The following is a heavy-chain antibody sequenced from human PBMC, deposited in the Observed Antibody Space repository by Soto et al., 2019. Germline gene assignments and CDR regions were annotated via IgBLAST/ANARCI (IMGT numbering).Heavy chain of an antibody. CDR2: IGSDGLT. J-gene: IGHJ6*02. D-gene: IGHD3-10*01. CDR3: ARNMVRGVTNIPPRYYYYGMDV. Sequence: EVQLVESGGGLVQPGGSLRLSCAASGFSFSSYDMHWVRQITGKGLEWVSAIGSDGLTYYLGSVKGRFTISRENAKNSLYLQMNSLRAGDTAVYYCARNMVRGVTNIPPRYYYYGMDVWGQGTTVTVSS. V-gene: IGHV3-13*01. CDR1: GFSFSSYD.